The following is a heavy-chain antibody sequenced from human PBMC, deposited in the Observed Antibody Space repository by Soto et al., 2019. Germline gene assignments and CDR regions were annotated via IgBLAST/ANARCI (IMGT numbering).Heavy chain of an antibody. D-gene: IGHD6-13*01. V-gene: IGHV3-33*01. CDR1: GFTFSSYG. Sequence: QVQLVESGGGVVQPGRSLRLSCTASGFTFSSYGMHWVRQAPGKGLEWVAVIWNDGSDKYYADSVNGRFTIARDNSKNTLSLQMNSLRAEDTAVYYCATVGAAVYGMDVWGQGTTVTVSS. CDR3: ATVGAAVYGMDV. J-gene: IGHJ6*02. CDR2: IWNDGSDK.